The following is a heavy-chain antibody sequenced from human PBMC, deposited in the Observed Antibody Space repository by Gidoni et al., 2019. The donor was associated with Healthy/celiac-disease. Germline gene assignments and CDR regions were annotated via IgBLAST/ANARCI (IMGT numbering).Heavy chain of an antibody. CDR3: ARESLGSGSYYNVLRYFDY. CDR1: GGTFSSYA. D-gene: IGHD3-10*01. CDR2: IMPIFGTA. Sequence: QVQLVQSGAEVKKPGSSVKVSCKASGGTFSSYAISWVRQAPGQGLEWIGGIMPIFGTANYAQKFQGRVTITADESTSTAYMELSSLRSEDTAVYYCARESLGSGSYYNVLRYFDYWGQGTLVTVSS. V-gene: IGHV1-69*01. J-gene: IGHJ4*02.